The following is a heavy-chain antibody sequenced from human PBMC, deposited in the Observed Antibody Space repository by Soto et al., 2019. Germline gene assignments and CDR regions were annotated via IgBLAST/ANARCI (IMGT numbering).Heavy chain of an antibody. CDR2: MNPNSGNT. CDR3: ATSSRLLWFGELNP. J-gene: IGHJ5*02. CDR1: GYTFTSYD. Sequence: ASVKVSCKASGYTFTSYDINWVRQATGQGLEWMGWMNPNSGNTGYAQKFQGRVTMTRNTSISTAYMELSSLRSEDTAVYYCATSSRLLWFGELNPWGQGTLVTVSS. D-gene: IGHD3-10*01. V-gene: IGHV1-8*01.